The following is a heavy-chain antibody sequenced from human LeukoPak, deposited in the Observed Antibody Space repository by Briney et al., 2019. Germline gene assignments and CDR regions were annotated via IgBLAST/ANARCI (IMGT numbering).Heavy chain of an antibody. V-gene: IGHV4-39*01. D-gene: IGHD3-3*02. CDR2: IYYSGST. CDR1: GGSISSSSYY. J-gene: IGHJ4*02. CDR3: ARRNSIGVPGLYFDY. Sequence: SETLSLNCTVSGGSISSSSYYWGWIRQPPGKGLEWIGSIYYSGSTYYNPSLKSRVTISVDTSKNQFSLNLSSVTAADTAVYYCARRNSIGVPGLYFDYWGQGTLVTVSS.